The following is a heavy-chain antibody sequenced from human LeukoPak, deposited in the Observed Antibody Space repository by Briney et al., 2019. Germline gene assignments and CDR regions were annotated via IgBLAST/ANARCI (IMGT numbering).Heavy chain of an antibody. Sequence: SETLSLTCTVSGVSISSYYWSWIRQPPGKGLEWIGYIYYSGSTNYNPSLKSRVTLSVDTSKNQFSLKLSSVTAADTAVYYCARADADTYYDFCGFDPWGQGTLVTVSS. J-gene: IGHJ5*02. CDR2: IYYSGST. CDR1: GVSISSYY. D-gene: IGHD3-3*01. V-gene: IGHV4-59*01. CDR3: ARADADTYYDFCGFDP.